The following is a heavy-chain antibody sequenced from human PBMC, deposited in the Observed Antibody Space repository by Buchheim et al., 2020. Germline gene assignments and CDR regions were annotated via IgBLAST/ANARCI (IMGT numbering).Heavy chain of an antibody. J-gene: IGHJ6*02. CDR1: GYTFTDYS. CDR2: INPNSGGT. CDR3: ARDHRVSSSGHYYYYGMDV. D-gene: IGHD6-6*01. Sequence: QVQLVQSGAEVKKPGASVKVSCKASGYTFTDYSMHWVRQAPGQGLEWMGWINPNSGGTNYAQKFQDWVTMTRDTSISTVYMELRSLRSDDTAVYYCARDHRVSSSGHYYYYGMDVWGQGTT. V-gene: IGHV1-2*04.